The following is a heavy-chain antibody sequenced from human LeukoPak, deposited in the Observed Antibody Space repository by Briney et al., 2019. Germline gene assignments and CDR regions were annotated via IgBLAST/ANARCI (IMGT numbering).Heavy chain of an antibody. V-gene: IGHV1-2*02. CDR3: ARPQGSEDPLDAFDI. CDR1: GYTFTGYY. Sequence: RASVKVSCKASGYTFTGYYMHWVRQAPGQGLEWMGWINPNSGGTNYAQKFQGRVTMTRDTSISTAYMELSRLRSDDTAVYYCARPQGSEDPLDAFDIWGQGTMVTVSS. J-gene: IGHJ3*02. D-gene: IGHD2-15*01. CDR2: INPNSGGT.